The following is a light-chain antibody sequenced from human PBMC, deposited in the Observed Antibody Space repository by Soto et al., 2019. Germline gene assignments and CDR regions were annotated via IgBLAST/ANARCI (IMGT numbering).Light chain of an antibody. Sequence: IVVTQSPESLTVSLGERVTINCKTSQSVLYRSNSPNYLAWFQHKAGQPPNLLIYWASIRQPGVPDRFSGSGSGTDFILTINSLQAENVAVYYWQQYYIMWTFGQGTKVEIK. CDR1: QSVLYRSNSPNY. V-gene: IGKV4-1*01. CDR2: WAS. J-gene: IGKJ1*01. CDR3: QQYYIMWT.